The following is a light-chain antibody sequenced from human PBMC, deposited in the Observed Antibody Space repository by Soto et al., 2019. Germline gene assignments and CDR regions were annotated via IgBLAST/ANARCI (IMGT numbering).Light chain of an antibody. CDR3: QQYNDWPRFT. V-gene: IGKV3-15*01. J-gene: IGKJ2*01. CDR2: GAF. Sequence: EIVMTQSPATLSVSPGESATLSCRASQNINNKLAWYQQKPGQSPMLLISGAFTRAPGISARFRGSGSGTEFALTISSLQSEDFAIYFCQQYNDWPRFTFGQGTKLQMK. CDR1: QNINNK.